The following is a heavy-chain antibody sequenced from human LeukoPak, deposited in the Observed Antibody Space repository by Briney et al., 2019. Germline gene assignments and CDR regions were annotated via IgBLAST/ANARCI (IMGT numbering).Heavy chain of an antibody. J-gene: IGHJ4*02. D-gene: IGHD6-6*01. CDR2: IYYSGST. V-gene: IGHV4-59*11. CDR3: ARASVAAPFDY. Sequence: SETLSLTCTVSGGSISSHYWSWIRQPPGKGLEWIGYIYYSGSTNYNPSLKSRVTISVGTSKNQFSLKLSSVTAADTAVYYCARASVAAPFDYWGQGTLVTVSS. CDR1: GGSISSHY.